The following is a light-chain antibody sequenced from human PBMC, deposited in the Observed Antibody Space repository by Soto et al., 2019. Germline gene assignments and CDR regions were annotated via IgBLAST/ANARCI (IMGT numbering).Light chain of an antibody. Sequence: QSALTQPASVSGSPGQSITISCTGTSSDVGTYNLVSWYQEHPGKAPKLIIYEGSKRPSGVSNRFSGSKSDNTASLTIAGLQAEDEAEYYCCSYAGSTTVKVFGGGTKLTVL. J-gene: IGLJ2*01. CDR2: EGS. V-gene: IGLV2-23*03. CDR1: SSDVGTYNL. CDR3: CSYAGSTTVKV.